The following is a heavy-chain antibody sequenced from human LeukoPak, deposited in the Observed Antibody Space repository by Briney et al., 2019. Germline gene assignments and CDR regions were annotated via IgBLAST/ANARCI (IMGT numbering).Heavy chain of an antibody. CDR3: AKGVSLGYCTSTSCPVDY. V-gene: IGHV3-23*01. Sequence: PGGALRLYGAGSGFNFIRCAMSGVRQGPGKGLDGVSAICGTGGSTYYADSLKARFTISRHNSKNTPSPQLNSLRAEDTSVYYCAKGVSLGYCTSTSCPVDYWGQGTLVTVSS. D-gene: IGHD2-2*01. CDR1: GFNFIRCA. CDR2: ICGTGGST. J-gene: IGHJ4*02.